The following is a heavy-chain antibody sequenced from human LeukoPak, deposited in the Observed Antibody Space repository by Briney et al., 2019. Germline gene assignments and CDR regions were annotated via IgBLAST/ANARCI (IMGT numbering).Heavy chain of an antibody. D-gene: IGHD3-22*01. CDR2: INPSGGST. CDR1: GYTFTSYY. CDR3: ARDRVDSSGYYYVGLLVY. J-gene: IGHJ4*02. V-gene: IGHV1-46*01. Sequence: GASVKVSCKASGYTFTSYYMHWVRQAPGQGLEWMGIINPSGGSTSYAQKFQGRVTMTRDTSTSTVYMELSSLRSEDTAVYYCARDRVDSSGYYYVGLLVYWGQGTLVTLSS.